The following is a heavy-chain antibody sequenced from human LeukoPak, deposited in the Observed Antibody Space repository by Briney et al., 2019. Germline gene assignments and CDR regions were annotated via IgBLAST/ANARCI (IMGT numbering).Heavy chain of an antibody. CDR1: GFTFSYYW. V-gene: IGHV3-7*01. CDR2: IREDGSEN. Sequence: GGSLRLSCAASGFTFSYYWMSWVRQAPGKGLEWVANIREDGSENYYVDSLRGRFSISRDNAKNSLYLQMNSLRAEDTAVYYCARGSIYCSSTSCYELDYWGQGILVTVSS. D-gene: IGHD2-2*01. J-gene: IGHJ4*02. CDR3: ARGSIYCSSTSCYELDY.